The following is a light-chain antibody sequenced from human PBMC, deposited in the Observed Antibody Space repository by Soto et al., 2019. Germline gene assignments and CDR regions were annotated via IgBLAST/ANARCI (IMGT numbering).Light chain of an antibody. V-gene: IGKV3-15*01. J-gene: IGKJ1*01. Sequence: EIVLTPSPATLSVSPVERVTLSCRASQSVDINLAWYQQTPGQAPRLVIYGASTRATDMPGTFSGSGSGTEFTLTISSLQSEDFAVYYCQQYNDWPQTFGQGTKVDIK. CDR3: QQYNDWPQT. CDR1: QSVDIN. CDR2: GAS.